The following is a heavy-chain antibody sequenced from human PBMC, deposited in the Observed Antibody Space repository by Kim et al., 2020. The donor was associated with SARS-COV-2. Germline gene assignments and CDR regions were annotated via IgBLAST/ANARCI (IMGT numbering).Heavy chain of an antibody. Sequence: GGSLRLSCAASGFTVSSNYMSWVRQAPGKGLEWVSVIYSGGSTYYADAVKDRFTISRHNSKNTLLLQLNSLRAADTAAYYCAREYYDFWSGYHYYMDVWG. V-gene: IGHV3-53*01. CDR1: GFTVSSNY. CDR2: IYSGGST. CDR3: AREYYDFWSGYHYYMDV. J-gene: IGHJ6*03. D-gene: IGHD3-3*01.